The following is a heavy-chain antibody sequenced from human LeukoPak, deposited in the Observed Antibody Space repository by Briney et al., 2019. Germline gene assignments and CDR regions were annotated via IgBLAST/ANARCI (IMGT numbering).Heavy chain of an antibody. D-gene: IGHD3-16*01. Sequence: PSQTLSLTCAVSGGSISSGGYSWSWIRQPPGKGLEWIGYFYHSGNTYYNPSLKSRVTISVDGSKNQFSLKLSSVTAADTAVYYCANSLATGEAFDIWGQGTMVTVSS. CDR2: FYHSGNT. CDR3: ANSLATGEAFDI. V-gene: IGHV4-30-2*01. CDR1: GGSISSGGYS. J-gene: IGHJ3*02.